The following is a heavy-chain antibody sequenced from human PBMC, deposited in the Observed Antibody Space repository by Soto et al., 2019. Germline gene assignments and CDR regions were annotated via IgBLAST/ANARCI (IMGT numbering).Heavy chain of an antibody. CDR2: IYYSGST. V-gene: IGHV4-59*08. J-gene: IGHJ6*03. CDR1: GGSISSYY. Sequence: SETLSLTCTVSGGSISSYYWSWIRQPPGKGLEWIGYIYYSGSTNYNPSLKSRVTISVDTSKNQFSLKLSSVTAADTAVYYCARQTLGYCSSTSCSHNQPYYYYMDVWGKGTTVTVSS. D-gene: IGHD2-2*01. CDR3: ARQTLGYCSSTSCSHNQPYYYYMDV.